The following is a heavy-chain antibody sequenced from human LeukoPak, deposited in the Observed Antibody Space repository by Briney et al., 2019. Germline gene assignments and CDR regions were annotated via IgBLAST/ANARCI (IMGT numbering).Heavy chain of an antibody. CDR3: ARDPTPSIAVAGNGYFDY. CDR1: GYTFTGYY. J-gene: IGHJ4*02. V-gene: IGHV1-46*01. CDR2: INPSGGST. D-gene: IGHD6-19*01. Sequence: ASVKVSCKASGYTFTGYYMHWVRQAPGQGLEWMGIINPSGGSTSYAQKFQGRVTMTRDTSTSTVYMELSSLRSEDTAVYYCARDPTPSIAVAGNGYFDYWGQGTLVTVSS.